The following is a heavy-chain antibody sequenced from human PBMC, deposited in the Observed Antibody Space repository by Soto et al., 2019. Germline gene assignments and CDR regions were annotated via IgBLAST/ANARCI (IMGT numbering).Heavy chain of an antibody. J-gene: IGHJ6*03. V-gene: IGHV3-33*01. CDR3: ARGGVATTYYYYYYMDV. CDR2: IWYDGSNK. CDR1: GFTFSSYG. D-gene: IGHD5-12*01. Sequence: QVQLVESGGGVVQPGRSLRLSCAASGFTFSSYGMHWVRQAPGKGLEWVAVIWYDGSNKYYADSVKGRFTISRDNSKNTLYLQMNSLRAEDTAVYYCARGGVATTYYYYYYMDVWGKGTTVTVSS.